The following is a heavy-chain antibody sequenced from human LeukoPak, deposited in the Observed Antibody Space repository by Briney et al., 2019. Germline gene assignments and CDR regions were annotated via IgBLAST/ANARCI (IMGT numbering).Heavy chain of an antibody. CDR2: INSNSGGT. J-gene: IGHJ4*02. Sequence: ASVRVSCKASGYTFTNYYIHWLRQAPGQGLEWIGWINSNSGGTTYAQKFQGRVSLTRDTSIITASMELSRLTSDDTAVYYCARQSFGSGWYYFDYWGQGTLATVSA. CDR3: ARQSFGSGWYYFDY. D-gene: IGHD6-19*01. CDR1: GYTFTNYY. V-gene: IGHV1-2*02.